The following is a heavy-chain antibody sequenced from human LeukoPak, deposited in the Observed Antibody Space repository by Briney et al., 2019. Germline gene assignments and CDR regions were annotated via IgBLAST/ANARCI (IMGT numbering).Heavy chain of an antibody. J-gene: IGHJ6*02. CDR2: IFYSGST. V-gene: IGHV4-61*08. CDR3: ARDRDIGTYYYYYGMDV. CDR1: GGSVSGDGYY. Sequence: SETLSLTCTVSGGSVSGDGYYWSWIRQSPGKGLESIGYIFYSGSTNYNPSLKSRVTISVDTSNNQFSLKLSSVTAADTAVYYCARDRDIGTYYYYYGMDVWGQGTTVTVSS. D-gene: IGHD1-26*01.